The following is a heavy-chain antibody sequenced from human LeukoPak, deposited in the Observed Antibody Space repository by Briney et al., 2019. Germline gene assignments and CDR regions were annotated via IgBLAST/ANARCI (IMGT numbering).Heavy chain of an antibody. V-gene: IGHV3-30*02. J-gene: IGHJ4*02. CDR2: IRYDASNS. Sequence: GGSLRLSCVGSRFTFSSYGMHWVRQAPGEGLEWVAFIRYDASNSYYIDSVKGRFTISRDNSKNTLYLQMNSLRAEDTAVYYCAKDQWIEQMLGSHCDYWGQGTLVTVSS. CDR1: RFTFSSYG. D-gene: IGHD5-12*01. CDR3: AKDQWIEQMLGSHCDY.